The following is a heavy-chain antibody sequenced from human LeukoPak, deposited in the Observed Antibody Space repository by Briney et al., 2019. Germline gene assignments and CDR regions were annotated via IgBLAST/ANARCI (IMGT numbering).Heavy chain of an antibody. Sequence: GGSLRLSCAASGFTFSNSWMLRVRQAPGRGLEWVGRIKRDIDGGTTDYAAPVKGRFTITRDDSENTLYLQMNSLKTGDTAVYYCTTDLPRSTSCSHDYWGQGTLVTVSS. D-gene: IGHD2/OR15-2a*01. CDR2: IKRDIDGGTT. V-gene: IGHV3-15*01. CDR3: TTDLPRSTSCSHDY. J-gene: IGHJ4*02. CDR1: GFTFSNSW.